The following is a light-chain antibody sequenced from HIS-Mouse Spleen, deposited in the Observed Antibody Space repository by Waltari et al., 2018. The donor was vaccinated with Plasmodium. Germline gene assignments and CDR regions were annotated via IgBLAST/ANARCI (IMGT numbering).Light chain of an antibody. CDR1: ALPTKY. CDR2: EDS. CDR3: YSTDSSGNHSRV. J-gene: IGLJ3*02. V-gene: IGLV3-10*01. Sequence: SYELTQPPSVSVSPGQTARITCSGDALPTKYAYWYQQKSGQAPVLVIDEDSKRPSGIPERFSGSSSGTMATLTISGAQVEDEADYYCYSTDSSGNHSRVFGGGTKLTVL.